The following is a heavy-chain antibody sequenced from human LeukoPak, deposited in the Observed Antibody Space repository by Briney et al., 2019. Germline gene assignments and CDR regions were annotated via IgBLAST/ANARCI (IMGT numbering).Heavy chain of an antibody. D-gene: IGHD6-13*01. CDR3: AREPLTAPGPTDSFHH. V-gene: IGHV4-38-2*02. J-gene: IGHJ1*01. Sequence: PETLCLSCGVSGYSISSGYYWGWIRQPPGKGLEWIGTIYHSGSTYYNPSLKSRVTISVDTSKNQFSLKLSSVTAADTAVYYCAREPLTAPGPTDSFHHWGRGTLVTVSS. CDR2: IYHSGST. CDR1: GYSISSGYY.